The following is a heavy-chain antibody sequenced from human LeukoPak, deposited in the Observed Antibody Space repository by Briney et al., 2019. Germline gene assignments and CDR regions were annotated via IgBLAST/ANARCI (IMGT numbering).Heavy chain of an antibody. CDR1: GFTFISYG. D-gene: IGHD3-16*02. V-gene: IGHV3-30*18. Sequence: GGSLRLSCAASGFTFISYGMHWVRQAPGKGLEWVAVISYDGSNKYYADSVKGRFTISRDNSKNTLYLQMNSLRAEDTAVYYCAKDDYVWGSYRYPAYPDYWGQGTLVTVSS. J-gene: IGHJ4*02. CDR3: AKDDYVWGSYRYPAYPDY. CDR2: ISYDGSNK.